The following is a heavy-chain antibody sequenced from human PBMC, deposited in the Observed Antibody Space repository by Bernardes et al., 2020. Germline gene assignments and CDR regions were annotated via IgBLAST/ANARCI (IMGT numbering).Heavy chain of an antibody. Sequence: GGSLRLSCEASGLIVSSSYLSWVRQAPGKRLERVSITYDDGRTFYADSVKGRFTISRDNSKNTLYLQMNSLRAEDTAIYYCARDFKEEQLGNDYWYFDLWGRGTLVTVSS. V-gene: IGHV3-53*01. CDR2: TYDDGRT. J-gene: IGHJ2*01. D-gene: IGHD6-13*01. CDR1: GLIVSSSY. CDR3: ARDFKEEQLGNDYWYFDL.